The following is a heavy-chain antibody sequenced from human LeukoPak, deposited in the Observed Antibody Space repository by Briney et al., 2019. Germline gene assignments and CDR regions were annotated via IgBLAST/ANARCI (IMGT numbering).Heavy chain of an antibody. V-gene: IGHV4-39*01. CDR2: IYYSGST. Sequence: SETLSLTCTVSGGSINSSGYYWGWIRQPPGKGLEWIASIYYSGSTYYNPSLKSRVTISVDTSKNQLSLKLSSLTAADTAVYYCARHEYSGSYYGLSWFDPWGQGTLVTVSS. CDR3: ARHEYSGSYYGLSWFDP. D-gene: IGHD1-26*01. CDR1: GGSINSSGYY. J-gene: IGHJ5*02.